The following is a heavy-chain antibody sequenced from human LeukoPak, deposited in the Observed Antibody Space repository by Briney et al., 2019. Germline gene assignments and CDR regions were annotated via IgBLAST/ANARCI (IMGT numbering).Heavy chain of an antibody. D-gene: IGHD2-2*02. V-gene: IGHV1-2*02. J-gene: IGHJ4*02. CDR2: INPNSGGT. Sequence: ASVKVSCKASGYTFTGYYMHWVRQAPGQGLEWMGWINPNSGGTNYAQKLQGRVTMTRDTSISTAYMELSRLRSDDTAVYYCARPTQPYCSSTSCYRGHRLECDYWGQGTLVTVSS. CDR3: ARPTQPYCSSTSCYRGHRLECDY. CDR1: GYTFTGYY.